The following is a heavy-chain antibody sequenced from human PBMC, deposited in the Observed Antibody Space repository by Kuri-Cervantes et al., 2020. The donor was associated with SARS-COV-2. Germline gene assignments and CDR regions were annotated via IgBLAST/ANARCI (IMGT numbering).Heavy chain of an antibody. Sequence: SETLSLTCAVYGGSFSGYYWSWIRQPPGKGLEWIGEINHSGSTNYNPSLKSRVTISVDTSKNQFSLKLSSVTAADTAVYYCARDPYGSGAFDYWGQGTLVTVSS. CDR3: ARDPYGSGAFDY. CDR2: INHSGST. CDR1: GGSFSGYY. D-gene: IGHD3-10*01. J-gene: IGHJ4*02. V-gene: IGHV4-34*01.